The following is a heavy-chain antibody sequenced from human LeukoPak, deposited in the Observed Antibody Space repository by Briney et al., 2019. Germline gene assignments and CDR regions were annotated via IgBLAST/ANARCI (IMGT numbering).Heavy chain of an antibody. Sequence: ASVKVSCKASGGTFSSYAISWVRQAPGQGLEWMGGIIPIFGTANYAQKFQGRVTITADESTSTAYMELSSLRSEDTAVYYCASPRLELQDYYYMDVWGKGTTVTVSS. CDR3: ASPRLELQDYYYMDV. CDR1: GGTFSSYA. J-gene: IGHJ6*03. V-gene: IGHV1-69*13. D-gene: IGHD1-7*01. CDR2: IIPIFGTA.